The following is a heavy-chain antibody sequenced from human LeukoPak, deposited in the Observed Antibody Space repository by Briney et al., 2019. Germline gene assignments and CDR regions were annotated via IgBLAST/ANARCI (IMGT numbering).Heavy chain of an antibody. J-gene: IGHJ4*02. V-gene: IGHV4-39*07. CDR3: ARRGDGYNFGLDY. CDR2: IYYSGST. Sequence: SETLSLTCTVSGGSISSSSYYWGWIRQPPGKGLEWIGSIYYSGSTYYNPSLKSRVTISVDTSKNQFSLKLSSVTAADTAVHYCARRGDGYNFGLDYWGQGTLVTVSS. CDR1: GGSISSSSYY. D-gene: IGHD5-24*01.